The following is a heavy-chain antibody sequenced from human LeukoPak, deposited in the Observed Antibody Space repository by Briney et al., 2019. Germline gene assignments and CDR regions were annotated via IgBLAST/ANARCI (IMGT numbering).Heavy chain of an antibody. CDR3: ARLGNCTNGVCYTGPVGY. CDR2: IYYSGST. Sequence: SETLSHTCTVSGGSISSSSYYWGWIRQPPGKGLEWIASIYYSGSTYYNPSLKSRVTISVDTSKNQFSLKLSSVTAADTAVYYCARLGNCTNGVCYTGPVGYWGQGTLVTVSS. J-gene: IGHJ4*02. D-gene: IGHD2-8*01. V-gene: IGHV4-39*01. CDR1: GGSISSSSYY.